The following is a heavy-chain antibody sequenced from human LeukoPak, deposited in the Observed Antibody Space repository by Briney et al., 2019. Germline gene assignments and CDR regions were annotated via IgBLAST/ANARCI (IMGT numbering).Heavy chain of an antibody. V-gene: IGHV4-34*01. J-gene: IGHJ4*02. CDR2: INHSGST. Sequence: PSETLSLTCAVYGGSFSGYYWSWIRQPPGKGLEWIGEINHSGSTNYNPSLKSRVTISVDTSKNQFSLKPSSVTAADTAVYYCARGLIVGATEDYWGQGTLVTVSS. CDR1: GGSFSGYY. CDR3: ARGLIVGATEDY. D-gene: IGHD1-26*01.